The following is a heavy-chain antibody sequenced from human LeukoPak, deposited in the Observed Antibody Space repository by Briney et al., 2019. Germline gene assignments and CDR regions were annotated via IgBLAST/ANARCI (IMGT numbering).Heavy chain of an antibody. CDR1: GASITSDY. Sequence: PSETLSLTCSVAGASITSDYWSWIRQPPGKGLEWVSVIYSGGTTYYADSIKGRFTISRDNSKNTLYLQMNSLGAEDTAVYYCAGRYDSSGYPLHWGQGTLVTVSS. V-gene: IGHV3-53*01. CDR2: IYSGGTT. D-gene: IGHD3-22*01. J-gene: IGHJ4*02. CDR3: AGRYDSSGYPLH.